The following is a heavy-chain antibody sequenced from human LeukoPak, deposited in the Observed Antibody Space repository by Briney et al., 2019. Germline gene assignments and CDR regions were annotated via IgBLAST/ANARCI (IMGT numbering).Heavy chain of an antibody. CDR1: GGSISSYY. D-gene: IGHD3-10*01. CDR2: IYSSGST. J-gene: IGHJ4*02. CDR3: ARDLIVPDAMTGSGSYSTDY. Sequence: SETLSLTCTVSGGSISSYYWSWIRQPAGNGLEWIGRIYSSGSTNYNPSLKSLITMSVDTSKNQFSLKLSSVTAADTAVYYCARDLIVPDAMTGSGSYSTDYWGQGTLATVSS. V-gene: IGHV4-4*07.